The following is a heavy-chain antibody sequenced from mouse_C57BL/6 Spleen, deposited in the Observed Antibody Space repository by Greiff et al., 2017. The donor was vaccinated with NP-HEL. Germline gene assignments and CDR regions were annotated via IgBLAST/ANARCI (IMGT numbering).Heavy chain of an antibody. CDR2: IDPSDSYT. V-gene: IGHV1-69*01. Sequence: QVQLQQPGAELVMPGASVKLSCKASGYTFTSYWMHWVKQRPGQGLEWIGGIDPSDSYTNYNQKFKGKSTLTVDKSSSTAYMQLSSLTSEDSAVYYCARVWPVPYYFDSWGQGTTLTVSS. CDR1: GYTFTSYW. CDR3: ARVWPVPYYFDS. D-gene: IGHD2-10*02. J-gene: IGHJ2*01.